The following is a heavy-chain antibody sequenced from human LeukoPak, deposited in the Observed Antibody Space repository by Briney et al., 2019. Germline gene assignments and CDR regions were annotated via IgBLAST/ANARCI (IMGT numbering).Heavy chain of an antibody. CDR2: INPSGGST. Sequence: GASVKVSCKASGYTFTSYYMHWVRQAPGQGLEWMGIINPSGGSTSYAQKFQGRVTMTRDTSTSTVYMELSSLRSEDTAVYYCAREGRRAAAAGYFDYWGQGTLVTVSS. CDR1: GYTFTSYY. D-gene: IGHD6-13*01. J-gene: IGHJ4*02. V-gene: IGHV1-46*01. CDR3: AREGRRAAAAGYFDY.